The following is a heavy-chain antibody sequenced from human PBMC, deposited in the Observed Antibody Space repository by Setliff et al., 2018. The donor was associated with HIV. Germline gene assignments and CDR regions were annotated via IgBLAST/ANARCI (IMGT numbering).Heavy chain of an antibody. CDR2: IYYSGRI. V-gene: IGHV4-59*12. Sequence: SETLSLTCTVSGGSISTYYWSWIRQPPGKGLEWIADIYYSGRINYNPSLKSRLTVSIDTSKNHLSLKVISVSVADTAMYFCARGKDPGLYFDNWRQGTLVTVSS. D-gene: IGHD2-15*01. CDR3: ARGKDPGLYFDN. CDR1: GGSISTYY. J-gene: IGHJ4*02.